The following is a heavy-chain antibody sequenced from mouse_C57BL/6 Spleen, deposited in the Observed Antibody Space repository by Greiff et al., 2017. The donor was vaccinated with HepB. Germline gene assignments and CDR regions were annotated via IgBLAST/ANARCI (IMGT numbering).Heavy chain of an antibody. CDR3: TMGRLRANWDVPGWGFAY. CDR1: GYTFTDYE. CDR2: IDPETGGT. J-gene: IGHJ3*01. V-gene: IGHV1-15*01. Sequence: VKLVESGAELVRPGASVTLSCKASGYTFTDYEMHWVKQTPVHGLEWIGAIDPETGGTAYNQKFKGKAILTADKSSSTAYRELRSLTSEDSAVYYCTMGRLRANWDVPGWGFAYWGQGTLVTVSA. D-gene: IGHD4-1*01.